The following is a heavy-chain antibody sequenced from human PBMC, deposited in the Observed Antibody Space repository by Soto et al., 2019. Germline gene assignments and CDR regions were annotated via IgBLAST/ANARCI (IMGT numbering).Heavy chain of an antibody. J-gene: IGHJ2*01. CDR2: IYYSGST. CDR1: GGSISSYY. D-gene: IGHD6-13*01. Sequence: QVQLQESGPGLVKPSETLSLTCTVSGGSISSYYWSWIRQPPGKGLEWVGYIYYSGSTNYNPSLKSRVTISVDTSKNQFSLKLSYVTAADTAVYYCARDTGSSRPRLVRTYYWYFDLWGRGNMVTVSS. V-gene: IGHV4-59*01. CDR3: ARDTGSSRPRLVRTYYWYFDL.